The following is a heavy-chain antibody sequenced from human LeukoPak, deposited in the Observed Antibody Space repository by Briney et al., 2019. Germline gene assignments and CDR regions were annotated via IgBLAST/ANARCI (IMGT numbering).Heavy chain of an antibody. CDR3: ARVGERGTHYGDLYYFDY. CDR2: IYYSGST. D-gene: IGHD4-17*01. Sequence: SETLSLTCTVSGGSISSYYWSWIRQPPGKGLEWIGYIYYSGSTNYNPSLKSRVTISVDTSKNQFSLKLSSVAAADTAVYYCARVGERGTHYGDLYYFDYWGQGTLVTVSS. CDR1: GGSISSYY. V-gene: IGHV4-59*01. J-gene: IGHJ4*02.